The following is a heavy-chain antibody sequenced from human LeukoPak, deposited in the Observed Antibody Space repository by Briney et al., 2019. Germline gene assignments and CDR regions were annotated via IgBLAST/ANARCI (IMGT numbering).Heavy chain of an antibody. J-gene: IGHJ4*02. CDR3: AKDLTIFGVVLIVLEDDY. CDR1: GFTFSSYA. V-gene: IGHV3-23*01. D-gene: IGHD3-3*01. Sequence: PGGSLRLSCAASGFTFSSYAMSWVRQAPGKGLEWVSTISGSGGSTYYADSVKGRFTISRDNSKNTLYLQMNSLRAEDTAVYYCAKDLTIFGVVLIVLEDDYWGQGALVTVSS. CDR2: ISGSGGST.